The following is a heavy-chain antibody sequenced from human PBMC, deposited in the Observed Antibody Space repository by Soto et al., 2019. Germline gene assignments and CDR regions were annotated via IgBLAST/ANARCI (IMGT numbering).Heavy chain of an antibody. Sequence: QVQLQESGPGLVKPSQTLSLTCTVSGGSISSGDYYWSWIRQPPGKGLEWIGYIYYSGSTYYNPSLKSRVTISVDTSKHQFSLKLSSVTAADTAVYYCARVRDYGDYVVDYWGQGTLVTVSS. CDR2: IYYSGST. CDR3: ARVRDYGDYVVDY. J-gene: IGHJ4*02. CDR1: GGSISSGDYY. D-gene: IGHD4-17*01. V-gene: IGHV4-30-4*01.